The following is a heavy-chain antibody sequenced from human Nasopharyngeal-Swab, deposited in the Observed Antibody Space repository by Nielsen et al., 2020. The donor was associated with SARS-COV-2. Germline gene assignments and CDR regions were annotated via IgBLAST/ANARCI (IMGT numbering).Heavy chain of an antibody. CDR3: AGAPSPNSFYYFMDV. CDR2: ISSGTSTI. CDR1: GFTLATYE. D-gene: IGHD3-10*01. Sequence: GESLKISCVASGFTLATYEMNWVRQAPGKGLEWLSYISSGTSTIYYADSVKGRFTISRDHAKNSLYLQMDSLRAEDTAVYYCAGAPSPNSFYYFMDVWGKGTTVTVSS. V-gene: IGHV3-48*03. J-gene: IGHJ6*03.